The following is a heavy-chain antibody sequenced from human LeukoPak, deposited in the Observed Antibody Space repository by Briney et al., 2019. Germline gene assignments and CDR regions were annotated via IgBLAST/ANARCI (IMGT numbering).Heavy chain of an antibody. CDR3: ARDRRYSSSWYYLENWFDP. Sequence: GGSLRLSCAASGFTFSSYSMNWVRQAPGKGLEWVSSISSSSSYIYYVDSVKGRFTISRDNAKNSLYLQMNSLRAEDTAVYYCARDRRYSSSWYYLENWFDPWGRGTLVTVSS. V-gene: IGHV3-21*01. D-gene: IGHD6-13*01. J-gene: IGHJ5*02. CDR1: GFTFSSYS. CDR2: ISSSSSYI.